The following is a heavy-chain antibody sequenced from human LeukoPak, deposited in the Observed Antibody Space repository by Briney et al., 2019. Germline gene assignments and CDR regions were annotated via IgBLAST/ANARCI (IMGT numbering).Heavy chain of an antibody. CDR2: ISGSGGST. CDR1: GFIFSSYA. V-gene: IGHV3-23*01. D-gene: IGHD2-8*01. J-gene: IGHJ4*02. CDR3: AKGASGVFDY. Sequence: GGSLRLSCAASGFIFSSYAMSWVRQAPGKGLEWVSTISGSGGSTYYADSVKGRFTISRDNSKNTLYLQMNILRAEDTALYYCAKGASGVFDYWGQGTLVTVSS.